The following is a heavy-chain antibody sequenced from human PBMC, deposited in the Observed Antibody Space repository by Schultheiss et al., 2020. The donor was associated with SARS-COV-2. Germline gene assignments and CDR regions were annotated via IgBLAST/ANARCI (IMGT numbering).Heavy chain of an antibody. D-gene: IGHD4-11*01. CDR2: INPNSGGT. J-gene: IGHJ4*02. Sequence: ASVKVSCKASGYTFTGYYMHWVRQAPGQGLEWMGWINPNSGGTNYAQKFQGWVTMTRDTSISTAYMELSRLRSDDTAVYYCAREGARLQSKPYDYWGQGTLVTVSS. CDR3: AREGARLQSKPYDY. CDR1: GYTFTGYY. V-gene: IGHV1-2*04.